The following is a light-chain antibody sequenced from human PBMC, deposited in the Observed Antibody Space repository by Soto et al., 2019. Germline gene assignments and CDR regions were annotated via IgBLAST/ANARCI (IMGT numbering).Light chain of an antibody. J-gene: IGKJ1*01. CDR3: QQYTDWPT. CDR2: GAS. Sequence: EIVLTQSPGTLSLSPGERATLSCRASQSVSSSSITWYQQKPGQAPRLLIYGASTRATNVPARFSGSGSGTDFSLTISSLQSEDYSVYFCQQYTDWPTFGQGTRVEIK. CDR1: QSVSSS. V-gene: IGKV3-15*01.